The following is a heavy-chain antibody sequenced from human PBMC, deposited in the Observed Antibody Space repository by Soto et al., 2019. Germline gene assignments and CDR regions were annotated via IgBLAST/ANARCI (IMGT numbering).Heavy chain of an antibody. CDR2: IFYRGST. Sequence: SETLSLTCTVSGGSISTGSYYWGWIRQPPGKGLEWIGSIFYRGSTYYNPSLKSRVTISVDTSKNQFSLKLSSVTAADTAVYYCARGVTTMVRGVTLRAFDIWGQGTMVTVSS. CDR1: GGSISTGSYY. J-gene: IGHJ3*02. V-gene: IGHV4-39*07. D-gene: IGHD3-10*01. CDR3: ARGVTTMVRGVTLRAFDI.